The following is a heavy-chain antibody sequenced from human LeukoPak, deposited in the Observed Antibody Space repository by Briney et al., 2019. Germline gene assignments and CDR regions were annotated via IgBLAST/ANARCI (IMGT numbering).Heavy chain of an antibody. CDR3: ARVKGGAKDYYGMDV. CDR2: IYHSGST. CDR1: GGSISSSNW. Sequence: PSGTLSLTCAVSGGSISSSNWWSWVRQPPWKGLEWIGEIYHSGSTNYNPSLKSRVTISVDKSTNQFSLKLSSVTAADTAVYYCARVKGGAKDYYGMDVWGKGTTVTVSS. D-gene: IGHD4/OR15-4a*01. V-gene: IGHV4-4*02. J-gene: IGHJ6*04.